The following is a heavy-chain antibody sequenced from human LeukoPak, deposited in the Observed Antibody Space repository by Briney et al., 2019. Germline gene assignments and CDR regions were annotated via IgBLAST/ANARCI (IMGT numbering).Heavy chain of an antibody. CDR1: GFTLLSFW. Sequence: GGSLRLSYAASGFTLLSFWMSEVRQAPGKGLEWVATIKQDGSQKEYVDSVNGRFTISRDNAKNSLYLQMNSLRAEDTAVYYCAKDLRSSGWNWYHWGQGTLVTVSS. J-gene: IGHJ4*02. CDR3: AKDLRSSGWNWYH. V-gene: IGHV3-7*05. D-gene: IGHD6-19*01. CDR2: IKQDGSQK.